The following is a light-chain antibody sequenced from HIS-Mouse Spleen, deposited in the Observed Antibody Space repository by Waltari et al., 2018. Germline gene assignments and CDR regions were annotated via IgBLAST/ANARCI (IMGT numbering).Light chain of an antibody. CDR1: SSDVGSYNL. CDR3: GTWDSSLSAWV. J-gene: IGLJ3*02. Sequence: QSALTQPASVSGSPGQSITISCTGTSSDVGSYNLVSWYQQHPGKAPKLMFYAGSKRPSRMPDRFSGSKSGTSATLGITGLQTGDEADYYCGTWDSSLSAWVFGGGTKLTVL. V-gene: IGLV2-14*02. CDR2: AGS.